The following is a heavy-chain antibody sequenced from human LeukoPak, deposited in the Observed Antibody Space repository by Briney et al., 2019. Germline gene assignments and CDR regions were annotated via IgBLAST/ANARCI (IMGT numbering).Heavy chain of an antibody. D-gene: IGHD3-10*01. CDR3: ARGPLYYYGSGSYLDY. CDR2: INHSGST. CDR1: GRSFSGYY. Sequence: SETLSLTCAVYGRSFSGYYWSWIRQPPGKGLEWIGEINHSGSTNYNPSLKSRVTISVDTSKNQFSLKLSSVTAADTAVYYCARGPLYYYGSGSYLDYWGQGTLVTVSS. J-gene: IGHJ4*02. V-gene: IGHV4-34*01.